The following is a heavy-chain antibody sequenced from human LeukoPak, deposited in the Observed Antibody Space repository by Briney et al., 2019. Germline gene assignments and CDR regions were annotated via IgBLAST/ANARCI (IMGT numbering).Heavy chain of an antibody. D-gene: IGHD2-2*01. V-gene: IGHV4-38-2*02. Sequence: PSETLSLTCTVSGYSISSGYSWGWIRQPPGEGLEWIASIYHGGSTYHNPSLKSRVTISVDTSKNQFSLKLSSVTAADTAVYYCARHLGHLSSMSWVDSWGQGTLVTVSS. CDR1: GYSISSGYS. J-gene: IGHJ4*02. CDR3: ARHLGHLSSMSWVDS. CDR2: IYHGGST.